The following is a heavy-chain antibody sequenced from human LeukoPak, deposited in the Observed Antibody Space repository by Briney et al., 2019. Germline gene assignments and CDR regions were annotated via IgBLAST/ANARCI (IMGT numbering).Heavy chain of an antibody. J-gene: IGHJ4*02. CDR2: ISGSGRST. CDR3: ATVPSDY. Sequence: GGSLRLSCAASGFTFTNYAMSWVRQAPGKGLEWVSAISGSGRSTYYADSVKGRFTISRDNAKNSLYLQMNGLRAEDTAVYYCATVPSDYWGQGTLVTVSS. V-gene: IGHV3-23*01. CDR1: GFTFTNYA.